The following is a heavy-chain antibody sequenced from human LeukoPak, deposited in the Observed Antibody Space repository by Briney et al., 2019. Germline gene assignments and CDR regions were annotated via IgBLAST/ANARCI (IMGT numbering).Heavy chain of an antibody. CDR1: GFTFSDYY. D-gene: IGHD1-26*01. J-gene: IGHJ4*02. CDR2: ISSSSNTI. Sequence: PGGSLRLSCAASGFTFSDYYMNWVRQAPGKGLEWVSYISSSSNTIYYADSVKGRFTISRDNAKNSLYLQMNSLRAEDTAVYYCATESGIYSGTCFDYWGQGTLATVSS. CDR3: ATESGIYSGTCFDY. V-gene: IGHV3-48*01.